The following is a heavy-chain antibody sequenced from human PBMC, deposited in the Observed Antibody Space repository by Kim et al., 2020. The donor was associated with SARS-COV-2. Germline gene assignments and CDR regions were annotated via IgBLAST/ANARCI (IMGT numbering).Heavy chain of an antibody. Sequence: GGSLRLSCAASGFTFSDYYMTWIRQAPGKGLEWVSYITYDGSAVYYADSVRGRFTISRDNPKNSLYLQMNRLRAEDTAVYYCAREQVDTVATSHYHYGM. V-gene: IGHV3-11*01. CDR2: ITYDGSAV. D-gene: IGHD5-12*01. CDR3: AREQVDTVATSHYHYGM. CDR1: GFTFSDYY. J-gene: IGHJ6*01.